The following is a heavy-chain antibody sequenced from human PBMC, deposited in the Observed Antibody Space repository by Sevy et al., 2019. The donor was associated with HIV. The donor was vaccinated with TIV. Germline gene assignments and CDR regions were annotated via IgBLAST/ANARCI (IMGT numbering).Heavy chain of an antibody. CDR1: GGSISSGDYY. V-gene: IGHV4-30-4*01. Sequence: SETLSLTCTVSGGSISSGDYYWTWIRQPPGKGLEWIGYIYYSGNTYNNPSLKSRVIISADMSKNQFSLKLSSVTAADTAVYYCARDVGPRGYNNYYFDSWGQRTLVTVSS. CDR3: ARDVGPRGYNNYYFDS. D-gene: IGHD4-4*01. J-gene: IGHJ4*02. CDR2: IYYSGNT.